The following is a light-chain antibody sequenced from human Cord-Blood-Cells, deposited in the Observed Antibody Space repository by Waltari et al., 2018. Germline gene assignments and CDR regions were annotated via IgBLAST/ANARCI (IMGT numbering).Light chain of an antibody. J-gene: IGLJ2*01. CDR1: SSNIGSNY. CDR2: RNN. CDR3: AAWDDSLSGVV. Sequence: SVLTQPPSASATPGPRVTISSSGSSSNIGSNYVYWYQQLPGTAPKLLIYRNNQRPSGVPDRFSGSKSGTSASLAISGLRSEDEADYYCAAWDDSLSGVVFGGGTKLTVL. V-gene: IGLV1-47*01.